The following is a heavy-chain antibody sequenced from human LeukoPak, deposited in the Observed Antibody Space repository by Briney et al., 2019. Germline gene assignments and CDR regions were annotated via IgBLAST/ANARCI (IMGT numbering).Heavy chain of an antibody. CDR2: IYHSGST. V-gene: IGHV4-4*02. CDR1: GGSISSSNW. Sequence: PSETLSLTCAVSGGSISSSNWWSWVRQPPGEGLEWIGEIYHSGSTNYNPSLKSRVTMSVDTSKNQFSLKLSSVTAADTAVYYCARVVRGAPGWDLDYWGQGTLVTVSS. J-gene: IGHJ4*02. CDR3: ARVVRGAPGWDLDY. D-gene: IGHD3-10*01.